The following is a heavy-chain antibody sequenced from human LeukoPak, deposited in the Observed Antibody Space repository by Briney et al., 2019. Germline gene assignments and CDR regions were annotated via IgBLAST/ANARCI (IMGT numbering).Heavy chain of an antibody. D-gene: IGHD3-10*01. CDR1: GLSFNRYA. Sequence: GGSLRLSCAASGLSFNRYAMSWVRQAPGKGLEWVSAISGGGGSTDYADSVKGRFTVSRDNSKNTLYLQMNSLRAEDTAVYYCAKNLRYGSGSYNVMDVGGKGTTLTVLS. CDR3: AKNLRYGSGSYNVMDV. J-gene: IGHJ6*04. CDR2: ISGGGGST. V-gene: IGHV3-23*01.